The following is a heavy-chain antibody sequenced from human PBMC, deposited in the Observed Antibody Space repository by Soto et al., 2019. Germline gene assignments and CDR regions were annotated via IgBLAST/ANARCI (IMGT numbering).Heavy chain of an antibody. D-gene: IGHD3-10*01. CDR3: AGRFGETSYYYYYYMDV. CDR1: GYTFTSYA. V-gene: IGHV1-3*01. Sequence: ASVKVSCTASGYTFTSYAMHWVRQAPGQRLEWMGWINAGNGNTKYSQKFQGRVTITRDTSASTAYMELSSLRSEDTAVYYCAGRFGETSYYYYYYMDVWGKGTTVTVSS. J-gene: IGHJ6*03. CDR2: INAGNGNT.